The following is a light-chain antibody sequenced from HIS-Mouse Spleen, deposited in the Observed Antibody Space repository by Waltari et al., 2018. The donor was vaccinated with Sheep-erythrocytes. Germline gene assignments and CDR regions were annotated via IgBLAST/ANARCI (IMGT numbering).Light chain of an antibody. CDR2: LGS. J-gene: IGKJ1*01. V-gene: IGKV2-28*01. Sequence: DIVMTQSPLSLPVTPGEPASISCRSSQSLLHSNGYNSLDWYLQKPGQSPQLLIYLGSNLASGVPARFSGSGSGTDFTLKISRVEAEDVGVYYCMQALQTPPWTFGQGTKVEIK. CDR3: MQALQTPPWT. CDR1: QSLLHSNGYNS.